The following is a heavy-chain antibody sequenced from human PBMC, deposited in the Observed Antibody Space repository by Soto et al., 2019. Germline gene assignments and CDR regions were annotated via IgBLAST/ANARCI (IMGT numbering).Heavy chain of an antibody. J-gene: IGHJ5*02. CDR2: ISGSGGST. CDR1: GFTFSSYA. D-gene: IGHD1-1*01. Sequence: GGSLRLSCAASGFTFSSYAMSWVRQAPGKGLEWVSAISGSGGSTYYADSVKGRFTISRDNSKNTLYLQMNSLRAEDTAVYYCAKGFNWNPWGYPVWFDPWGQGTLVTVSS. CDR3: AKGFNWNPWGYPVWFDP. V-gene: IGHV3-23*01.